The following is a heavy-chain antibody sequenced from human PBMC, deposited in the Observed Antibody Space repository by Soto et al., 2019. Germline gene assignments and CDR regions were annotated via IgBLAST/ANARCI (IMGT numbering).Heavy chain of an antibody. Sequence: QVQLVQSGAEVKKPGSSVKVSCKASGGTFSSYAISWVRQAPGQGLEWMGGIIPIFGTANYAQKFQGRVTITADESTGTAYMELGSLRSEDTDVYYCARVPDIVVVVAAYGYYGMDVWGQGTTVTVSS. J-gene: IGHJ6*02. CDR1: GGTFSSYA. CDR3: ARVPDIVVVVAAYGYYGMDV. V-gene: IGHV1-69*01. CDR2: IIPIFGTA. D-gene: IGHD2-15*01.